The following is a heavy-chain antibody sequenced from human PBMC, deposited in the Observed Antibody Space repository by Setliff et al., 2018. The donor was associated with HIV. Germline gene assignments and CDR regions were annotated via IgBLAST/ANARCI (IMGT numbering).Heavy chain of an antibody. Sequence: GESLKISCQGSGYTFSSYYIGWVRQMPGKGPEWMGIMYPGDSYTRYNPSFQGQITISADKSISTSYLQWSSLKASDTAMYYCARLIATVTEGGGYFDYWGQGTLVTVSS. CDR1: GYTFSSYY. V-gene: IGHV5-51*01. J-gene: IGHJ4*02. CDR2: MYPGDSYT. CDR3: ARLIATVTEGGGYFDY. D-gene: IGHD4-17*01.